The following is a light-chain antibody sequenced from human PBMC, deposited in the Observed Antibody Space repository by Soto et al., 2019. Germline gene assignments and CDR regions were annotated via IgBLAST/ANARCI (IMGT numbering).Light chain of an antibody. CDR2: GAS. CDR3: QQYFEWPPMT. Sequence: VMTQSPATLSVSPGERATLSCWASETVATNLAWYQQKPGQAPRLLISGASTRAAGISDRFRGSGSGTEFTLTISSRLSEDSAIYYCQQYFEWPPMTFGQGTKVEI. V-gene: IGKV3-15*01. CDR1: ETVATN. J-gene: IGKJ1*01.